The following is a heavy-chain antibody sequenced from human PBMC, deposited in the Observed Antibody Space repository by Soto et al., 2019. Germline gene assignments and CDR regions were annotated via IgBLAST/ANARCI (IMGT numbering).Heavy chain of an antibody. J-gene: IGHJ4*02. CDR3: AKKGLRTIGLITYATNYFDD. V-gene: IGHV3-23*01. CDR1: GFTFNNYA. CDR2: ISGSGATT. D-gene: IGHD2-8*01. Sequence: SLRLSCAASGFTFNNYAMSWVRQAPGKGLEWVSAISGSGATTYYADSVKGRFTISRDNSKNTLYMQLNSLRPEDTAVYYCAKKGLRTIGLITYATNYFDDWGQGTPVTVSS.